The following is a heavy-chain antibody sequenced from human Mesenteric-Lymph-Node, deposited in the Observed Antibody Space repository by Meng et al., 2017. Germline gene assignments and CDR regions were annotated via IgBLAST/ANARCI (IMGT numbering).Heavy chain of an antibody. V-gene: IGHV1-2*02. CDR3: ASLSGSSAEYYFDY. CDR2: INPNSGGT. Sequence: QVQLGQSGAEVKKPGASVKVSCKASGYSFSDYNMHWVRQAPGQGLEWMGGINPNSGGTNYAQKFQGRVTMTRDTSISTAYMELSRLRSDDTAVYYCASLSGSSAEYYFDYWGQGTLVTVSS. J-gene: IGHJ4*02. CDR1: GYSFSDYN. D-gene: IGHD6-6*01.